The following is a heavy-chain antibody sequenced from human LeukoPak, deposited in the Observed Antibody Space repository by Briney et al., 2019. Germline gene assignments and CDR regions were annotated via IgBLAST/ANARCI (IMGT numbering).Heavy chain of an antibody. CDR1: GDSFSNYH. CDR3: ARDRVCIAVAGTAQVYYYMDV. J-gene: IGHJ6*03. D-gene: IGHD6-19*01. Sequence: SETLSLTCTVSGDSFSNYHWSWLRQPPGKGLEWIGYISSSGTTSYNPSLKSRLTISVDTSKNQFSLKLSSVTAADTAVYYCARDRVCIAVAGTAQVYYYMDVWGKGTTVTVSS. CDR2: ISSSGTT. V-gene: IGHV4-59*12.